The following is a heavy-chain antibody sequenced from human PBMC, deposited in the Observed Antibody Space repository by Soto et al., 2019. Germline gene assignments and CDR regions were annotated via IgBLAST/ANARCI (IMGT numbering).Heavy chain of an antibody. CDR1: GFTFSSYG. CDR2: ISYDGSNK. CDR3: AKTGYCSGGSCYPYWYFDL. D-gene: IGHD2-15*01. Sequence: QVQLVESGGGVVQPGRSLRLSCAASGFTFSSYGMHWVRQAPGKGLEWVAVISYDGSNKYYADSVKGRFTISRDNSKNTLYLQMNSLRAEDTAVYYCAKTGYCSGGSCYPYWYFDLWGRGTLVTVSS. J-gene: IGHJ2*01. V-gene: IGHV3-30*18.